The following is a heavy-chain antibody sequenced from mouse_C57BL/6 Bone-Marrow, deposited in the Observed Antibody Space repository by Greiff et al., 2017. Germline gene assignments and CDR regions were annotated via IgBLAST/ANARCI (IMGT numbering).Heavy chain of an antibody. V-gene: IGHV1-81*01. CDR1: GYTFTSYG. CDR3: SRYAVSVVARVIDY. D-gene: IGHD1-1*01. CDR2: IYPRSGNT. Sequence: VKLVESGAELARPGASVKLSCKASGYTFTSYGISWVKQRTGQGLEWIGEIYPRSGNTYYNEKFKGKATLTADKSSSTAYMELHSLPSEDSAFYFWSRYAVSVVARVIDYWGQGTTLTVSS. J-gene: IGHJ2*01.